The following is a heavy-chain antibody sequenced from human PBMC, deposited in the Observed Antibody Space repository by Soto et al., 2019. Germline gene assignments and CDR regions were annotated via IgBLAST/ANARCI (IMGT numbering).Heavy chain of an antibody. CDR2: INHSGST. V-gene: IGHV4-34*01. Sequence: QVQLQQWGAGLLKPSETLSLTCAVYGGSFSGYYWTWIRQPPGTGLEWIGEINHSGSTNYNPSLKSIVTISVDTSKNPFFLKLTSVTAADTAVYYCARDKITGLFVYWGQGTLVTVSS. D-gene: IGHD2-8*02. CDR3: ARDKITGLFVY. CDR1: GGSFSGYY. J-gene: IGHJ4*02.